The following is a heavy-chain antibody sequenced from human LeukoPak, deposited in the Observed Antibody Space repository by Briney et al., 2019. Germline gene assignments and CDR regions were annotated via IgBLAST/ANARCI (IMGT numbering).Heavy chain of an antibody. CDR2: ISSSGSGGNT. D-gene: IGHD1-26*01. Sequence: GGSLRLSCTASGVTLSSYAMSWARQAPGKGLEWVSGISSSGSGGNTYYADSVKGRFTISRDSSKNTLFLHMNTLRAEDTAIYYCAKDRTVGASYWCFDLWGRGTLVTVSS. CDR1: GVTLSSYA. J-gene: IGHJ2*01. V-gene: IGHV3-23*01. CDR3: AKDRTVGASYWCFDL.